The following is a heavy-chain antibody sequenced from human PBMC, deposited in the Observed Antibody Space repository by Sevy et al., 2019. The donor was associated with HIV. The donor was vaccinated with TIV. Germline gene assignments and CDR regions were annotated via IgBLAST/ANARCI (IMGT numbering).Heavy chain of an antibody. D-gene: IGHD3-22*01. CDR2: INSDRSST. V-gene: IGHV3-74*01. Sequence: GGSLRLSCAASGFTFSSYWMHWVRQAPGKGLVWVSRINSDRSSTSYADSVKGRFTISRDNAKNTLYLQMNSLRAEDTAVYYCARVHQDSSGYFLYYYYYGMDVWGQGTTVTVSS. CDR1: GFTFSSYW. J-gene: IGHJ6*02. CDR3: ARVHQDSSGYFLYYYYYGMDV.